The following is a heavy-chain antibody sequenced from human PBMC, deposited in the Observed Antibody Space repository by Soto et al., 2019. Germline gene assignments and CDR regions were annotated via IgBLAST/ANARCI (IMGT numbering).Heavy chain of an antibody. D-gene: IGHD3-16*01. CDR3: ARDGWGSNWYFDL. J-gene: IGHJ2*01. Sequence: GGSLRLSCGAPGVTFKDYGMHWVRQAPGKGLEWVAVISYDGKQTYYADSVKGRFTISKDKSKRTLFLQMNSLRVDDTTVYYCARDGWGSNWYFDLWGRGTLVTVSS. CDR2: ISYDGKQT. CDR1: GVTFKDYG. V-gene: IGHV3-30*03.